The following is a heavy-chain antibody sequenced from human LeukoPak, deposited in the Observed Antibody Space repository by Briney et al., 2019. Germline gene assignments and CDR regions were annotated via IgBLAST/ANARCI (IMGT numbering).Heavy chain of an antibody. CDR3: ATIAVAGPFDY. J-gene: IGHJ4*02. D-gene: IGHD6-19*01. CDR1: GFTFYDYA. CDR2: ISWDGGST. Sequence: VGSLRLSCAASGFTFYDYAMHCGRQAPGEGLEWVSLISWDGGSTYYADSVKGRFTISRDNSKNSLYLQMNSLRAEDTALYYCATIAVAGPFDYWGQGTLVTVSS. V-gene: IGHV3-43D*03.